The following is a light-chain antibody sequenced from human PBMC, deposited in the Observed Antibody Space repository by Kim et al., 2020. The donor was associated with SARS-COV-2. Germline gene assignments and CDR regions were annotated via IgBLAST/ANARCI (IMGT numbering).Light chain of an antibody. CDR2: RDD. V-gene: IGLV1-47*01. CDR3: AAWDDSLSAWV. Sequence: GQGVPISCSGGSSNIGSNYIYWYHHLPGAAPQLLIYRDDQRPSGVPDRFSGSKSGTSASLAISGLRSEDEADYYCAAWDDSLSAWVFGGGTKLTVL. J-gene: IGLJ3*02. CDR1: SSNIGSNY.